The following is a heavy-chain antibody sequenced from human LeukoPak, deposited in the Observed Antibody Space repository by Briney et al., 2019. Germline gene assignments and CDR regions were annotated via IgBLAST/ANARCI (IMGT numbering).Heavy chain of an antibody. CDR3: AKVAGITIFGVVIMDYYFDY. V-gene: IGHV3-30*18. Sequence: GRSLRLSCAASGFTFSSYGMHCVRQAPGKGLEWVAVISYDGSNKYYADSVKGRFTISRDNSKNTLYLQMNSLRAEDTAVYYCAKVAGITIFGVVIMDYYFDYWGQGTLVTVSS. D-gene: IGHD3-3*01. CDR1: GFTFSSYG. CDR2: ISYDGSNK. J-gene: IGHJ4*02.